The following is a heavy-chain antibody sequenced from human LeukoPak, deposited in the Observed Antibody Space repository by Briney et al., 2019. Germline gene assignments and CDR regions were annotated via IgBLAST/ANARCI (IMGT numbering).Heavy chain of an antibody. CDR3: ARHKSGGSYPLDY. CDR1: GGSISSYY. V-gene: IGHV4-59*08. Sequence: SETLSLTCTVSGGSISSYYWGWIRQPPGKGLEYIGYIYSSGSNNYNPSLKSRVTISVDTSKNQFSLKLSSVTAADTAVYYCARHKSGGSYPLDYWGQGTLVTVSS. D-gene: IGHD1-26*01. J-gene: IGHJ4*02. CDR2: IYSSGSN.